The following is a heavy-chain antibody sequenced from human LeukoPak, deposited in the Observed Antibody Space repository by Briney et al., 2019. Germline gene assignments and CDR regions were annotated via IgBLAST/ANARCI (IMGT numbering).Heavy chain of an antibody. Sequence: SETLSLTCAVSGYSISSGYYWGWIRQPPGKGLEWIGRIYHSGSTYYNPSLESRVTISVDTSKNQFSLKLSSVTAADTAVYYCARHWGDCSSTSCYRGGFDPWGQGTLVTVSS. V-gene: IGHV4-38-2*01. J-gene: IGHJ5*02. CDR3: ARHWGDCSSTSCYRGGFDP. CDR1: GYSISSGYY. D-gene: IGHD2-2*01. CDR2: IYHSGST.